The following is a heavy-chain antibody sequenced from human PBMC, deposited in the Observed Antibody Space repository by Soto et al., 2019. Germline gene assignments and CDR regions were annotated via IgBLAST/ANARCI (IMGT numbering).Heavy chain of an antibody. Sequence: QMQLVESGGGVVQPGRSLRLSCVASGFSFSNHGMHWVRQAPGKGLEWVAVISYDGSNKEYVESVKGRFTISRDNSKNTLYLQINSRRVEDTAVFYGARNSRATVAGAPDYWGQGTLVTVSS. J-gene: IGHJ4*02. CDR3: ARNSRATVAGAPDY. CDR1: GFSFSNHG. V-gene: IGHV3-30*03. D-gene: IGHD6-19*01. CDR2: ISYDGSNK.